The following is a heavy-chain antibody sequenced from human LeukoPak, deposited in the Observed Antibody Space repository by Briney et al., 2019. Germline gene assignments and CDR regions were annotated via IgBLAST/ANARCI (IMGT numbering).Heavy chain of an antibody. CDR3: VRVSGSYHFDY. CDR2: IIPIFGTA. Sequence: GSSVKVSCKASGGTFSSYAIGWVRQAPGQGLEWMGGIIPIFGTANYAQKFQGRVTITADESTSTAYVELSSLRSEDTAVYYCVRVSGSYHFDYWGQGTLVTVSS. D-gene: IGHD1-26*01. J-gene: IGHJ4*02. CDR1: GGTFSSYA. V-gene: IGHV1-69*01.